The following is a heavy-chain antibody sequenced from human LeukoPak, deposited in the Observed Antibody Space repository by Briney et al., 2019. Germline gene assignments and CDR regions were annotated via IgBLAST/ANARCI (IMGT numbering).Heavy chain of an antibody. CDR2: ISGSGGST. CDR1: GFTFSSYA. CDR3: AKDHPRIAVADDAFDI. Sequence: GGSLRLSCAASGFTFSSYAMSWVRQAPGKGLEWVSAISGSGGSTYYADSVKGRFTISRDNSKNTLYLQKNSLRAEDTAVYYCAKDHPRIAVADDAFDIWGQGTMVTVSS. J-gene: IGHJ3*02. V-gene: IGHV3-23*01. D-gene: IGHD6-19*01.